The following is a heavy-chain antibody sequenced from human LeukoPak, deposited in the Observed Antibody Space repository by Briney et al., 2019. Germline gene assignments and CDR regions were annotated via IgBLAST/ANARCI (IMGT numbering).Heavy chain of an antibody. CDR3: AANSADYNTLGSSYKV. V-gene: IGHV4-39*01. Sequence: PSETLSLTCTVSGGSISSSSYFWGWIRQSPGKGLEWIGSISYSGTTYYNPSLKSRVTISVDTSKNQFSLKLNSVTAAGTAVFYCAANSADYNTLGSSYKVWGQGTLVTVSS. CDR1: GGSISSSSYF. D-gene: IGHD3-10*01. J-gene: IGHJ4*02. CDR2: ISYSGTT.